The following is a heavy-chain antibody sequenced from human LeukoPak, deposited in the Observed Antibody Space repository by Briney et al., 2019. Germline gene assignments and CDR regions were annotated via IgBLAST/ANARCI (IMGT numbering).Heavy chain of an antibody. J-gene: IGHJ6*03. V-gene: IGHV4-34*01. D-gene: IGHD3-10*01. CDR2: INHSGST. CDR1: GGSFSGYY. CDR3: ARLLRYYYGSEYYYYMDV. Sequence: SETLSLTCAVYGGSFSGYYWSWIRQPPGKGLEWIGEINHSGSTNYNPSLKSRVTISVDTSKNQFSLKLSSVTAADTAVYYCARLLRYYYGSEYYYYMDVWGKGTTDTVSS.